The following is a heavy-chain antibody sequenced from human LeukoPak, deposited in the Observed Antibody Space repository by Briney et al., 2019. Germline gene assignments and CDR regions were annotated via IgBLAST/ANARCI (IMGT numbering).Heavy chain of an antibody. V-gene: IGHV3-15*01. J-gene: IGHJ4*02. D-gene: IGHD3-10*01. CDR3: TTRSVNLLWFGESETLDY. CDR1: GFTFSNAW. Sequence: PGGSLRLSCAASGFTFSNAWMSWVRQAPGKGLEWVGRIKSKTDGGTTDYAAPVKGRFTISRGDSKNTLYLQMNSLKTEDTAVYYCTTRSVNLLWFGESETLDYWGQGTLVTVSS. CDR2: IKSKTDGGTT.